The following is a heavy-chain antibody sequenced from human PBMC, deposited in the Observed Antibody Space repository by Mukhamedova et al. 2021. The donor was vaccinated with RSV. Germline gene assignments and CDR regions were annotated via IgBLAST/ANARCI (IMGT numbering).Heavy chain of an antibody. CDR3: VNDHDYARTGPV. D-gene: IGHD4/OR15-4a*01. Sequence: GLEWVSSISGSGGSAYYADSVTGRFTISSDKSKDTVYLQMNSLRAEDTAVYYCVNDHDYARTGPVWGKGTTVTVS. V-gene: IGHV3-23*01. J-gene: IGHJ6*03. CDR2: ISGSGGSA.